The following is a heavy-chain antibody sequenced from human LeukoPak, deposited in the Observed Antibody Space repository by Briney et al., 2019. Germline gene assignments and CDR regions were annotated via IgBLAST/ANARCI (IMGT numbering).Heavy chain of an antibody. D-gene: IGHD3-3*01. CDR1: GYTFTSYG. Sequence: GASVKVSCKASGYTFTSYGISWVRQAPGQGLEWMGWISAYNGNTNYAQKLQGRVTMTTDTSTSTAYMELRSLRSDDTAVYYCARVSYDFWSGRNNYFDYWGQGTLVTVSS. CDR3: ARVSYDFWSGRNNYFDY. J-gene: IGHJ4*02. V-gene: IGHV1-18*01. CDR2: ISAYNGNT.